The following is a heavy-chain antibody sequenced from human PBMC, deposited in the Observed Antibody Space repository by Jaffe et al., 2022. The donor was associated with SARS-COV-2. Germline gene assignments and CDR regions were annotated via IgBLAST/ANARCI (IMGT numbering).Heavy chain of an antibody. J-gene: IGHJ3*02. CDR2: ISSSSSYI. D-gene: IGHD2-2*01. CDR1: GFTFSSYS. V-gene: IGHV3-21*01. CDR3: ARVSVPVTYGGNAFDI. Sequence: EVQLVESGGGLVKPGGSLRLSCAASGFTFSSYSMNWVRQAPGKGLEWVSSISSSSSYIYYADSVKGRFTISRDNAKNSLYLQMNSLRAEDTAVYYCARVSVPVTYGGNAFDIWGQGTMVTVSS.